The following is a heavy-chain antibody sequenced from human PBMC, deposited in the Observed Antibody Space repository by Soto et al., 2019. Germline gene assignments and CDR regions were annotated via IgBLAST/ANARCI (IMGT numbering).Heavy chain of an antibody. J-gene: IGHJ5*01. CDR3: ARGRYCLTGRCFPNWFDS. Sequence: QVQLLESGPGLVKPSQTLSLTCSVSGDPISTVDYFWAWIRQPPGQALEYIGYIYKSATTYYNPSFERRVAISLDTSKSQFSLNVTSVTAADTAVYFCARGRYCLTGRCFPNWFDSWGQGTLVTVSS. D-gene: IGHD2-15*01. CDR1: GDPISTVDYF. CDR2: IYKSATT. V-gene: IGHV4-30-4*01.